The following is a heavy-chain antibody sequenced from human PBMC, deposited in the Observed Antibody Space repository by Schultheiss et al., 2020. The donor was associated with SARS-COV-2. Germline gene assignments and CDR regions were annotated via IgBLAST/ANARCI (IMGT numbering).Heavy chain of an antibody. Sequence: ASVKVSCKASGYTFSGYYLHWVRQAPGQGLEWMGWINPNSGGTNYAQKFQGRVTMTRDTSISTAYMELSRLRSDDTAVYYCGRDRVGGRYFDYYYGMDVWGQGTTVTVFS. J-gene: IGHJ6*02. V-gene: IGHV1-2*02. CDR2: INPNSGGT. CDR3: GRDRVGGRYFDYYYGMDV. CDR1: GYTFSGYY. D-gene: IGHD1-26*01.